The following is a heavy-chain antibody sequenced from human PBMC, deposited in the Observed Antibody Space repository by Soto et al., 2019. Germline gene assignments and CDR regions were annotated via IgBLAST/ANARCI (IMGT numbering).Heavy chain of an antibody. Sequence: EVQLLESGGGLIQPGGSLRLSCSASGFSFNSYAMMCVRQAPGKGLEWVSVISGSGGSSYFADSAKGRFTISRDNSKNMLYLEMNSLRAEDTARYFCAKDSIEYSAAVDYWGQGTLVIVSS. CDR2: ISGSGGSS. CDR3: AKDSIEYSAAVDY. J-gene: IGHJ4*02. V-gene: IGHV3-23*01. CDR1: GFSFNSYA. D-gene: IGHD5-12*01.